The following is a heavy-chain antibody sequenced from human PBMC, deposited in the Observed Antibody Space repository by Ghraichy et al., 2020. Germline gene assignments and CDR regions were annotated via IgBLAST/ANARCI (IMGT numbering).Heavy chain of an antibody. J-gene: IGHJ3*02. CDR2: IWYDGSNK. Sequence: GGSLRLSCAASGFTFSSYGMHWVRQAPGKGLEWVAVIWYDGSNKYYADSVKGRFTISRDNSKNTLYLQMNSLRAEDTAVYYCARERIADDDAFDIWGQGTMVTVSS. CDR3: ARERIADDDAFDI. CDR1: GFTFSSYG. V-gene: IGHV3-33*01. D-gene: IGHD6-13*01.